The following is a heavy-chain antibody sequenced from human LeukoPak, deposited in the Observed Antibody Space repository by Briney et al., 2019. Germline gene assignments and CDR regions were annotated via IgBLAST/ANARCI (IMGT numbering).Heavy chain of an antibody. Sequence: ASVEVSCKVSGYTLTELSMHWVRQAPGKGLEWMGGFDPEDGETIYAQKFQGRVTMTEDTSTDTAYMELSSLRSEDTAVYYCATVVGPVATTYNFDYWGQGTLVTVSS. J-gene: IGHJ4*02. CDR2: FDPEDGET. D-gene: IGHD5-12*01. CDR1: GYTLTELS. CDR3: ATVVGPVATTYNFDY. V-gene: IGHV1-24*01.